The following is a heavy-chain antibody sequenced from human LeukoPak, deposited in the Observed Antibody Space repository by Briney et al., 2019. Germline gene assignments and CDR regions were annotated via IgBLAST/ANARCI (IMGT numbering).Heavy chain of an antibody. V-gene: IGHV3-74*01. CDR3: TRGYCRGGSCYSGDAFDI. CDR1: GFTFSSYW. Sequence: GGSLRLSCAASGFTFSSYWMHWVRQAPGKGLVWVSRINSDGSSTSYADSVKGRFTISRDNAKNTLYLQMNSLRAEDTAVYYCTRGYCRGGSCYSGDAFDIWGQGTMVTVSS. CDR2: INSDGSST. D-gene: IGHD2-15*01. J-gene: IGHJ3*02.